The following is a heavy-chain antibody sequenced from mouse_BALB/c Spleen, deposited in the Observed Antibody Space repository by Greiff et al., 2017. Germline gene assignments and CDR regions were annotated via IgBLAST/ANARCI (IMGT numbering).Heavy chain of an antibody. J-gene: IGHJ3*01. CDR3: ARTAYDGAWFAY. CDR2: INPSTGYT. V-gene: IGHV1-7*01. Sequence: QVQLKESGAELAKPGASVKMSCKASGYTFTSYWMHWVKQRPGQGLEWIGYINPSTGYTEYNQKFKDKATLTADKSSSTAYMQLSSLTSEDSAVYYCARTAYDGAWFAYWGQGTLVTVSA. D-gene: IGHD2-12*01. CDR1: GYTFTSYW.